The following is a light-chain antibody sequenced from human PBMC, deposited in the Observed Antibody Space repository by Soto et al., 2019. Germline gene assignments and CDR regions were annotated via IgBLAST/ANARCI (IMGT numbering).Light chain of an antibody. CDR1: SSNIGRGYD. CDR3: QTFDSSLTISWV. Sequence: QAVVTQPPSVSGAPGQRVTISCTGSSSNIGRGYDVHWYQQLPGSAPRLLLSGDSNRPSGVPDRFSGSRSGTSASLAITGLQAEDEADYYCQTFDSSLTISWVFGGGTKVTVL. J-gene: IGLJ3*02. V-gene: IGLV1-40*01. CDR2: GDS.